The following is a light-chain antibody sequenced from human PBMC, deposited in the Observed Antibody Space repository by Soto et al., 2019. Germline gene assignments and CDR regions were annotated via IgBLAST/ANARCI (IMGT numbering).Light chain of an antibody. Sequence: EIVGTQSPGTLSLSPGERATLSCRASQSISTTYLAWYQQRPGQAPRLLIYGTSSRATGIPDRFSGSGSATDLTRTINRLEPEDYAVYNCQQYGSSPYTFGQGPKLDIK. CDR1: QSISTTY. J-gene: IGKJ2*01. V-gene: IGKV3-20*01. CDR3: QQYGSSPYT. CDR2: GTS.